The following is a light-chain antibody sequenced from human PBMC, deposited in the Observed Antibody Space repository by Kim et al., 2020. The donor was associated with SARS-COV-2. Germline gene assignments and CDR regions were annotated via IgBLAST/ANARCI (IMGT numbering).Light chain of an antibody. CDR2: SAS. Sequence: DIQLTQSPSFLSASVGDRVTITCRASQGISSFLAWYQQKPGKAPDLLIHSASTLQSGVPSRFTGSGSGTEFTLTISSLQPEYFATYFCQQLNSYPITFGQGTRLEIK. J-gene: IGKJ5*01. CDR3: QQLNSYPIT. V-gene: IGKV1-9*01. CDR1: QGISSF.